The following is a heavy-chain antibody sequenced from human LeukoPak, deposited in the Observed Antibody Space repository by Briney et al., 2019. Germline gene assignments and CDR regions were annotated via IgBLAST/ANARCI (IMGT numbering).Heavy chain of an antibody. CDR2: IWYDGSNK. V-gene: IGHV3-33*01. CDR1: GFTFSSYC. D-gene: IGHD2-2*01. J-gene: IGHJ6*02. CDR3: ARTIGYCSSTSCSNYYYYYGMDV. Sequence: GGSLRLSCAASGFTFSSYCMHWVRQAPGKGLEWGAVIWYDGSNKYYADSVKGRFTISRDNSKNTLYLQMNSLRAEDTAVYYCARTIGYCSSTSCSNYYYYYGMDVWGQGTTVTVSS.